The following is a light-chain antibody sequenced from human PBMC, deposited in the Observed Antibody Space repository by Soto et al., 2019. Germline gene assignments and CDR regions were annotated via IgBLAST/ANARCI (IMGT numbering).Light chain of an antibody. CDR1: QSLLHSNGYNY. CDR3: VQRIEFPLT. J-gene: IGKJ4*01. V-gene: IGKV2-28*01. Sequence: DIVVTQSPLSLPVTPGEPASISCRSSQSLLHSNGYNYLDWYLQKPGQSPHLLIYLGSNRASGVPDRFSGSGSGTDFTLKISRVEAEDVGVYYCVQRIEFPLTFGGGTKVDIK. CDR2: LGS.